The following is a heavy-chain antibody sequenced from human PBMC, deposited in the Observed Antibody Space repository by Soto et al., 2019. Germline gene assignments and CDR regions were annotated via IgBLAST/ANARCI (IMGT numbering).Heavy chain of an antibody. CDR3: AKLGVGATNFDY. CDR1: GFTFSSYG. Sequence: QVQLVESGGGVVQPGRSLRLSCAASGFTFSSYGTHWVRQAPGKGLEWVAVISYDGSNKYYADSVKGRFTISRDNSKNTLYLQMNSLRAEDTAVYYCAKLGVGATNFDYWGQGTLVTVSS. CDR2: ISYDGSNK. D-gene: IGHD1-26*01. J-gene: IGHJ4*02. V-gene: IGHV3-30*18.